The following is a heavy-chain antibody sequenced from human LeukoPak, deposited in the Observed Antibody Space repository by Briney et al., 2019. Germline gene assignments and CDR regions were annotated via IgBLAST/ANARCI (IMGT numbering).Heavy chain of an antibody. J-gene: IGHJ4*02. Sequence: SETLSLTCTVSGGSISSYYWSWIRQPPGKRLERIGYIYYSGSTHYNPSLKSRVTISLDTSKNQFSLKLSSVTAADTAVYYCARMKDGYSIFDYWGQGTLVTVSS. CDR1: GGSISSYY. D-gene: IGHD5-24*01. CDR2: IYYSGST. V-gene: IGHV4-59*01. CDR3: ARMKDGYSIFDY.